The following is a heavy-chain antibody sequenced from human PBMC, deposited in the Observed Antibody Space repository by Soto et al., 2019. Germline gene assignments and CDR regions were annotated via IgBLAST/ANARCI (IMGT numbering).Heavy chain of an antibody. CDR1: GFTFSSYG. J-gene: IGHJ4*02. V-gene: IGHV3-33*01. CDR2: IWYDGSNK. Sequence: PGGSLRLSCAASGFTFSSYGMHWVRQAPGKGLEWVAVIWYDGSNKYYADSVKGRFTISRDNSKNSLYLQMNSLRDEDTAVYYCARGMYYYDSSGWAYWGQGTLVTVSS. D-gene: IGHD3-22*01. CDR3: ARGMYYYDSSGWAY.